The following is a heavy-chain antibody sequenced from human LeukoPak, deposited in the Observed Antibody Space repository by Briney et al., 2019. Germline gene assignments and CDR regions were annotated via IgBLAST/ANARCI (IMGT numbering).Heavy chain of an antibody. D-gene: IGHD2-15*01. CDR1: GYTFTSYA. CDR2: INAGNGNT. CDR3: ARDRVVVVAQHSYGMDV. Sequence: ASVKVSCKASGYTFTSYAMHWVRQAPGQRLEWMGWINAGNGNTKYSQKFQGRVTITRDTSASTAYMELSSLRSEDTAVYYCARDRVVVVAQHSYGMDVWGQGTTVTVSS. V-gene: IGHV1-3*01. J-gene: IGHJ6*02.